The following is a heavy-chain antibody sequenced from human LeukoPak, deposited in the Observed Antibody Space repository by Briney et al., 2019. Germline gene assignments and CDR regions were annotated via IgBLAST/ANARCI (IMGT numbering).Heavy chain of an antibody. Sequence: ASVKVSCKASGYTFSNYGISWVRQAPGQGLDGMGWISGFNGNTNYGQKVQGRVTMTTDTSTITAYMELRSLRSDDTAVYYCARMVRGVPYYYGMDVWGQGTTVTVSS. V-gene: IGHV1-18*01. CDR2: ISGFNGNT. CDR3: ARMVRGVPYYYGMDV. CDR1: GYTFSNYG. D-gene: IGHD3-10*01. J-gene: IGHJ6*02.